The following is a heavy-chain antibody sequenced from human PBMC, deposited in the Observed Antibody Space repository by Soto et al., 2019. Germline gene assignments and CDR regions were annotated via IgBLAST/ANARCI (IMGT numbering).Heavy chain of an antibody. Sequence: QLQLQESGSGLVKPSQTLSLTCAVSGGSISSGGYSWSWIRQPPGKGLEWIGYIYHSGSTYYNPSLKSRVTIPVDRSKNQFPLELSSLTAAFPAVYYRASQDGYCYGYGAFYILGQGTLVPLS. CDR1: GGSISSGGYS. V-gene: IGHV4-30-2*01. CDR3: ASQDGYCYGYGAFYI. J-gene: IGHJ3*02. CDR2: IYHSGST. D-gene: IGHD5-18*01.